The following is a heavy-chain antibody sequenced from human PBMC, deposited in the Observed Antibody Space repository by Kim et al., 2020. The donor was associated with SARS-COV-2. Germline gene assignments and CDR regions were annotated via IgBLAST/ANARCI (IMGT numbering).Heavy chain of an antibody. Sequence: ASVKVSCKASGYTFAAYGLSWVRQARGQGLQWMGGIGAYNGMSDYGQTFHDRITMTTDISSSTAYLEVRSLRSDDTAIYFCARGGRGGHFYNGMDVWGQGTAVIVS. CDR3: ARGGRGGHFYNGMDV. D-gene: IGHD2-15*01. CDR2: IGAYNGMS. J-gene: IGHJ6*01. CDR1: GYTFAAYG. V-gene: IGHV1-18*01.